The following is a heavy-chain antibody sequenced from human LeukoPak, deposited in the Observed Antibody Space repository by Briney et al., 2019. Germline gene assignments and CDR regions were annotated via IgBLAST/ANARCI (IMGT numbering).Heavy chain of an antibody. CDR3: ARVPDYDFWSGYYSAGAFDI. J-gene: IGHJ3*02. Sequence: GASVKVSCKASGGTFSSYAISWVRQATGQGLEWMGWMNPNSGNTGYAQKFQGRVTITRNTSISTAYMELSSLRSEDTAVYYCARVPDYDFWSGYYSAGAFDIWGQGTMVTVSS. D-gene: IGHD3-3*01. V-gene: IGHV1-8*03. CDR1: GGTFSSYA. CDR2: MNPNSGNT.